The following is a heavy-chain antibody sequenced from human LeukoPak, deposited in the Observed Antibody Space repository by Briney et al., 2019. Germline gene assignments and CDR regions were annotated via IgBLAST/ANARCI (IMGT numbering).Heavy chain of an antibody. CDR2: INPNSGGP. CDR3: ARRVGVIGATWPFDY. Sequence: GASVKVSCKASGYSFTGFYIHWVRQAPGQGLEWMGWINPNSGGPKYAQEFQGRVTMTRDTSISTAYMELSRLQSDDTAVYFCARRVGVIGATWPFDYWGQGTLVTVSS. V-gene: IGHV1-2*02. J-gene: IGHJ4*02. D-gene: IGHD3-3*01. CDR1: GYSFTGFY.